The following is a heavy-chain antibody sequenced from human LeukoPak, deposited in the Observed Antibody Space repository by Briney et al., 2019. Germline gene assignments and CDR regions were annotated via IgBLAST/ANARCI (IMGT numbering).Heavy chain of an antibody. CDR1: GGSFSGYY. CDR3: ARGGSYFAY. Sequence: KPSETLSLTCAVYGGSFSGYYWSWIRQPPGKGLEWIGNIYYNGNTNYNPSLRSRLSISLDMSKNQSSLKLSSVTAADTAVYHCARGGSYFAYWGQGTLVTVSS. D-gene: IGHD1-26*01. J-gene: IGHJ4*02. CDR2: IYYNGNT. V-gene: IGHV4-59*01.